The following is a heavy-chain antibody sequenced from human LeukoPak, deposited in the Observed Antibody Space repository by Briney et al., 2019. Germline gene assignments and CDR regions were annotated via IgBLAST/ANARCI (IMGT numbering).Heavy chain of an antibody. J-gene: IGHJ4*02. CDR3: AKNRAVAGTEKDY. CDR1: GFTFSSHA. Sequence: GSLRLSCAASGFTFSSHAMSWVRQAPGKGLEWVSAISGSGGSTYYADSVKGRFTIPRDNSKNTLYLQMNSLRAEDTAVYYCAKNRAVAGTEKDYWGQGTLVTVSS. V-gene: IGHV3-23*01. CDR2: ISGSGGST. D-gene: IGHD6-19*01.